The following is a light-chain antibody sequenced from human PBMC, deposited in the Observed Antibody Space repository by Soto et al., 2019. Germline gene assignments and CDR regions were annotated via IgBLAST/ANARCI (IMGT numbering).Light chain of an antibody. Sequence: DIQMTQSPSILSASDGERVTISCRASQSIRSWLAWYQQKPGKAPDLLIYGASTWDTGVQSRFSGSDAETEFTLTISGLQSDDFAHYYCQQYNTCPWTFGQGTKVEIK. V-gene: IGKV1-5*01. CDR2: GAS. J-gene: IGKJ1*01. CDR1: QSIRSW. CDR3: QQYNTCPWT.